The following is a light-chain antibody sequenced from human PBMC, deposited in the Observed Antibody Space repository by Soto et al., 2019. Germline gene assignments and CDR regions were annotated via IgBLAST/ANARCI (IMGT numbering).Light chain of an antibody. CDR1: QSIISW. V-gene: IGKV1-5*03. J-gene: IGKJ1*01. Sequence: DIQMTQSPSILSASVGDRVTITCRASQSIISWLAWYQQKPGKAPNLLIHKASHLESGVPSRFSGSGSGTEFTLTVSGLQPGDFATYYCQHYNTYPWTFGQGTKVDI. CDR3: QHYNTYPWT. CDR2: KAS.